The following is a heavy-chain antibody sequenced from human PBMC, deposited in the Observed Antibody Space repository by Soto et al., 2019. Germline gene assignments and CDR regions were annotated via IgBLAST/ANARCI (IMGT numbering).Heavy chain of an antibody. CDR3: ARGHCSSTSCYGAEYYYAMDV. V-gene: IGHV3-74*01. CDR1: GFTFSTYW. CDR2: INSDGSST. J-gene: IGHJ6*02. D-gene: IGHD2-2*01. Sequence: GGSLRLSCAASGFTFSTYWMHWVRQAPGKGLVWVSRINSDGSSTNYADSVKGRFTISRDNAKNTLFLQVNSLRAEDTAVYYCARGHCSSTSCYGAEYYYAMDVWGQGTSVTVSS.